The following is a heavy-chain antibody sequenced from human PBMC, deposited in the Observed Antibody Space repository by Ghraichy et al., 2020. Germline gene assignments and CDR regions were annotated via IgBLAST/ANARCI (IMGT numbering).Heavy chain of an antibody. CDR2: IIHSGRI. V-gene: IGHV4-34*01. J-gene: IGHJ4*02. CDR1: GGSFSGFF. CDR3: ARGRSGTGDFDY. Sequence: SETLSLTCAVYGGSFSGFFWSWVRQPPGKGLEWIGDIIHSGRINYNPSLESRVTISVDTSKNQFSLRLTSVTAADTAVYHCARGRSGTGDFDYWGQGTLVTVSS. D-gene: IGHD3-10*01.